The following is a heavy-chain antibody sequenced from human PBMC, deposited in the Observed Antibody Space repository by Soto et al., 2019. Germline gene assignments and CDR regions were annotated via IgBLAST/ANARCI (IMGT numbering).Heavy chain of an antibody. V-gene: IGHV1-46*01. Sequence: ASVKVSCKASGFILTSYYMHWVRQAPGQGLEWMGIIDPSGGSTTDAQKFQGRITMTRDTSTSTVYMELSSLRSEDTAVYYCARTEQWLVPPFDYWGQGTLVTAPQ. CDR3: ARTEQWLVPPFDY. CDR2: IDPSGGST. J-gene: IGHJ4*02. D-gene: IGHD6-19*01. CDR1: GFILTSYY.